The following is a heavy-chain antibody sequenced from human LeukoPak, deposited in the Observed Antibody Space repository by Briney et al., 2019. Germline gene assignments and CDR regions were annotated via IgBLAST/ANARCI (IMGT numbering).Heavy chain of an antibody. CDR2: ISSRSSTR. J-gene: IGHJ6*03. CDR1: GFTFSTYS. CDR3: ARIGSPYGEYFMDV. V-gene: IGHV3-48*01. D-gene: IGHD4-17*01. Sequence: GGSLRLSCAASGFTFSTYSMTWVRQAPGKGLEWVSYISSRSSTRYYADSVKGRFTISRDNDKNSLYLQMNSLRVEDTAVYYCARIGSPYGEYFMDVWGKGTTVTVSS.